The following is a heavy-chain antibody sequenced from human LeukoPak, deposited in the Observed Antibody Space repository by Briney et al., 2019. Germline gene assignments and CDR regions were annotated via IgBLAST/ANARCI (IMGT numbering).Heavy chain of an antibody. Sequence: SQTLSLTCTVSGGSISSGDYYWSWIRQPPGKGLEWIGYIYYSGSTNYNPSLKGRVTISVDTSKNQFSLKLSSVTAADTAVYYSARVVVAAAGPFDPWGQGTLVTVSS. D-gene: IGHD6-13*01. CDR1: GGSISSGDYY. CDR3: ARVVVAAAGPFDP. V-gene: IGHV4-30-4*08. CDR2: IYYSGST. J-gene: IGHJ5*02.